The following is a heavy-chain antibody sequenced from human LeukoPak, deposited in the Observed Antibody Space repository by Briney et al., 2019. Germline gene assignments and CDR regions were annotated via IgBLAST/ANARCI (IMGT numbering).Heavy chain of an antibody. V-gene: IGHV3-7*01. J-gene: IGHJ4*02. Sequence: GGSLRLSCAASGFIFSDYWMNWVRQAPGKGMEWVANIKLDGSEKYYVDSVKGRFTISRDNAKNSLYLQMNSLRAEDTAVYYCARVKGAYRYGSDYWGQGTLVTVSS. D-gene: IGHD5-18*01. CDR2: IKLDGSEK. CDR3: ARVKGAYRYGSDY. CDR1: GFIFSDYW.